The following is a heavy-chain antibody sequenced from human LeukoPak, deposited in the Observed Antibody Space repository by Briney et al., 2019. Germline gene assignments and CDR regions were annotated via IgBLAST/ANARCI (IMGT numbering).Heavy chain of an antibody. V-gene: IGHV4-39*01. CDR2: FYHSGSP. J-gene: IGHJ4*02. D-gene: IGHD2-2*01. CDR1: GGSISSSSYY. CDR3: ARRGEYCTSTTCYATIDY. Sequence: SETLSLTCTVSGGSISSSSYYWGWIRQPPGKGLEWIGSFYHSGSPYYNPSLKSRVTISVDTSKNQFSLKLSSVTAADTAVYYCARRGEYCTSTTCYATIDYWGQGTLVTVSS.